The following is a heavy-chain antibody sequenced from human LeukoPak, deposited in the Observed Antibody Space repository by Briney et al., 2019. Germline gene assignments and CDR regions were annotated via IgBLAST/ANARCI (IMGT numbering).Heavy chain of an antibody. CDR2: INHSGST. J-gene: IGHJ4*02. CDR1: GGSFSGYY. V-gene: IGHV4-34*01. CDR3: ARGGVVVPAAIGDY. Sequence: SETLSLTCAVYGGSFSGYYWSWIRQPPGKGLEWIGEINHSGSTNYNPSLKSRVTISVDTSKNQFSLKLSSVTAADTAVYYCARGGVVVPAAIGDYWGQGTLVTVSS. D-gene: IGHD2-2*02.